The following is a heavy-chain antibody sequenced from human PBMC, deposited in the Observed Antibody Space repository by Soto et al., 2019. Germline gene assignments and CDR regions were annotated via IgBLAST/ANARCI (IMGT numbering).Heavy chain of an antibody. V-gene: IGHV1-18*01. J-gene: IGHJ6*02. D-gene: IGHD7-27*01. Sequence: GASVKVSCKASGYTFTSCGISWVRQAPGQGLEWMGLINTYNGYTKYPQNFQGRVTMTTDTSTGTVYMELRSLTSDDTAVYYCARDLTERLDVCGQGTTVTVSS. CDR3: ARDLTERLDV. CDR2: INTYNGYT. CDR1: GYTFTSCG.